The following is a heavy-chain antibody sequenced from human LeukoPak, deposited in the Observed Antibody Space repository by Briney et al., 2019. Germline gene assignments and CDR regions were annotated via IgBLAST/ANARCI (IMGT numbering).Heavy chain of an antibody. Sequence: ASVKVSCKASGYTFTGYYMHWVRQAPGQGLEWMGWINPNSGGTNYAQKFQGRATMTRDTSISTAYMELSRLRSDDTAVYYCARDGRGVIIGLDYWGQGTLVTVSS. D-gene: IGHD3-10*01. CDR2: INPNSGGT. CDR3: ARDGRGVIIGLDY. J-gene: IGHJ4*02. CDR1: GYTFTGYY. V-gene: IGHV1-2*02.